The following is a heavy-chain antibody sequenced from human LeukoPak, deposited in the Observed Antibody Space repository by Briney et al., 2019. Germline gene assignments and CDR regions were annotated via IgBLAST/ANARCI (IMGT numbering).Heavy chain of an antibody. J-gene: IGHJ4*02. CDR2: INPNSGGT. CDR3: AREGYYDSSGYPDY. V-gene: IGHV1-2*06. D-gene: IGHD3-22*01. CDR1: GCTFTGYY. Sequence: ASVKVSCKASGCTFTGYYMHWVRQAPGQGLEWMGRINPNSGGTNYAQKFQGRVTMTRDTSISTAYMELSRLRSDDTAVYYCAREGYYDSSGYPDYWGQGTLVTVSS.